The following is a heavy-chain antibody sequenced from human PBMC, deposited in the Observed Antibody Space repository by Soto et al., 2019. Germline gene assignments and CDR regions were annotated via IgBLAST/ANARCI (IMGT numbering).Heavy chain of an antibody. Sequence: GGSLRLSCAASGLTFSSYAMHWVRQAPGKGLEWVAVISYDGSNNYYADSVKGRFTISRDNSKNTLYLQMNSLRAEDTAVYYCARDHDSSSSYDYWGQGTLVTVSS. CDR1: GLTFSSYA. D-gene: IGHD6-6*01. CDR2: ISYDGSNN. CDR3: ARDHDSSSSYDY. J-gene: IGHJ4*02. V-gene: IGHV3-30-3*01.